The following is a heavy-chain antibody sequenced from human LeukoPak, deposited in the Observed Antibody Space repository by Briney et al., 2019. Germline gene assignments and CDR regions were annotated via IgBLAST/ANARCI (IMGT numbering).Heavy chain of an antibody. CDR2: IFYSGST. J-gene: IGHJ5*02. CDR3: ASAVAATRGGWFDP. Sequence: PSETLSLTCTVSGGSISTSSYYWGWVRQPPGKGLEWIGNIFYSGSTYYSPSLKSRVTISLDTSRNQFSLKLSSVTAADTAVYYCASAVAATRGGWFDPWGQGTLVTVSS. V-gene: IGHV4-39*07. D-gene: IGHD2-15*01. CDR1: GGSISTSSYY.